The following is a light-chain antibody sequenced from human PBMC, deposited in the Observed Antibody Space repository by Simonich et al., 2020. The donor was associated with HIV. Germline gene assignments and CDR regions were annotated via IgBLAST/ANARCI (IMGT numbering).Light chain of an antibody. CDR1: QSVLYSSNHKNY. V-gene: IGKV4-1*01. J-gene: IGKJ5*01. CDR2: WAS. CDR3: QQYYSTPIT. Sequence: DIVMTQSPDSLAVSLGERATINCKSSQSVLYSSNHKNYLAWYQQKPGQPLKLLIYWASTRESGVPDRFSGSGSGTDFTLTISSLQAEDVAVYYCQQYYSTPITFGQGTRLEIK.